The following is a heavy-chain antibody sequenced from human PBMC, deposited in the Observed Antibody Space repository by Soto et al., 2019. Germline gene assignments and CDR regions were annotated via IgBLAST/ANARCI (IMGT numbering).Heavy chain of an antibody. J-gene: IGHJ4*02. CDR2: ISRDGSHK. D-gene: IGHD1-26*01. CDR1: GFSFRNYA. V-gene: IGHV3-30*04. CDR3: ARSRNSAVADSFDF. Sequence: LRLSCAASGFSFRNYAIHWVRQAPGKGLEWVAVISRDGSHKYYLDSVKGRFTISRDNSKDTVNLLMNSLRDDDSAMYYCARSRNSAVADSFDFWGQGTLVTVSS.